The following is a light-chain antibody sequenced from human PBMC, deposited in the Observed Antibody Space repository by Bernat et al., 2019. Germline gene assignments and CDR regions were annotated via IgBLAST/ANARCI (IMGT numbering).Light chain of an antibody. J-gene: IGKJ4*01. Sequence: DIQMTQSPSSLSASVGDRVTITCRASQGISNYLAWYQQKPGKVPKLLIYAASTLQSGVPSRFSGSGSGTDFTLTIGSLQPEDVATYYCQKYNSAPPITFGGGTKVEIK. CDR3: QKYNSAPPIT. V-gene: IGKV1-27*01. CDR1: QGISNY. CDR2: AAS.